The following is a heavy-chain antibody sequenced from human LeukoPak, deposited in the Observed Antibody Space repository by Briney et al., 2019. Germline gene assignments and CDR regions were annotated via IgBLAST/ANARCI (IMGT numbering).Heavy chain of an antibody. CDR2: INPNSGGT. V-gene: IGHV1-2*06. CDR3: ARGVFGSTWYMDYFDY. CDR1: GYTFTGYY. J-gene: IGHJ4*02. D-gene: IGHD6-13*01. Sequence: ASVKVSCKASGYTFTGYYMHWVRQAPGQGLEWMGRINPNSGGTNYAQKFQGRVTMTRDTSISTAYMELSRLRSDDTAVYYCARGVFGSTWYMDYFDYWGQGTLVTVSS.